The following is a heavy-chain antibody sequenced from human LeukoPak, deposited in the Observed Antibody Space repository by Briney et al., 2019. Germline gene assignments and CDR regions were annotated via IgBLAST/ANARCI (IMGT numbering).Heavy chain of an antibody. CDR3: AKARGVVVVPAAS. V-gene: IGHV3-53*01. CDR1: GFTVSSNY. D-gene: IGHD2-2*01. CDR2: IYRGGST. Sequence: GGSLRLSCAASGFTVSSNYMSWVRQAPGKGLEWVSVIYRGGSTFYADSVKGRFTISRDNSKNTLYLQMNSLRAEDTAVYYCAKARGVVVVPAASWGQGTLVTVSS. J-gene: IGHJ4*02.